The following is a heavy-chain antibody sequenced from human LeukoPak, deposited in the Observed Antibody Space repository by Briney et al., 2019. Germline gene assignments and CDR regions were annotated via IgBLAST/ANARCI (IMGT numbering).Heavy chain of an antibody. CDR2: IIPIPRTA. Sequence: SVKVSCKASGGTFSRHEISWVRQAPGQGLEWMGGIIPIPRTANYAQNFQGRVTITADESTSTVYMELRSLRSDDTAVYYCARDFTSEDALDIWGQGTLVTVSS. CDR3: ARDFTSEDALDI. J-gene: IGHJ3*02. V-gene: IGHV1-69*01. D-gene: IGHD1-14*01. CDR1: GGTFSRHE.